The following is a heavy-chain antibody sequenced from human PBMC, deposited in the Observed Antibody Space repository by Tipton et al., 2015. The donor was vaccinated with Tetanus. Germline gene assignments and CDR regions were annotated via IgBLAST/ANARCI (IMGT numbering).Heavy chain of an antibody. CDR3: AGTDYDSSGYYFDY. D-gene: IGHD3-22*01. Sequence: TLSLTCTVSGGSVRSGTYYWSWIRQPPGKGLEWIGYIFYTGSTNYNPSLKSRVTISVDTSKNQFSLKVTSVTAADTAVYYCAGTDYDSSGYYFDYWGQGTLVTVSS. V-gene: IGHV4-61*01. CDR2: IFYTGST. J-gene: IGHJ4*02. CDR1: GGSVRSGTYY.